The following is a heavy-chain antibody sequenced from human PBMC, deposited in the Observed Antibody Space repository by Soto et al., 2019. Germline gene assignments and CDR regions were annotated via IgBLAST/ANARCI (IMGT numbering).Heavy chain of an antibody. CDR3: ARKILSSGWYDYGMDV. CDR2: VYYSGST. CDR1: GGSVSSGSYW. J-gene: IGHJ6*02. Sequence: SETLSLTCTVSGGSVSSGSYWWSWIRQPPGKGLEWIGYVYYSGSTNYNPSLKGRVTISVDTSKNQFSLKLSSVTAADTAVYYCARKILSSGWYDYGMDVWGQGTTVTVSS. D-gene: IGHD6-19*01. V-gene: IGHV4-61*01.